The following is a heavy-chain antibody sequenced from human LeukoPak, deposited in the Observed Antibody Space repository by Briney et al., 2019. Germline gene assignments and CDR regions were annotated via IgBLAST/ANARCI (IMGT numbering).Heavy chain of an antibody. CDR1: GGSISSYY. Sequence: SETLSLTCTVSGGSISSYYWSWIRQPPGKGLEWIGYIYYSGSTNYNPSLKSRVTISVDTSKNQFSLKLSSVTAADTAVYYCARGWDSSGYYLPNIHFDYWGQGTLVTVSS. CDR2: IYYSGST. CDR3: ARGWDSSGYYLPNIHFDY. V-gene: IGHV4-59*01. D-gene: IGHD3-22*01. J-gene: IGHJ4*02.